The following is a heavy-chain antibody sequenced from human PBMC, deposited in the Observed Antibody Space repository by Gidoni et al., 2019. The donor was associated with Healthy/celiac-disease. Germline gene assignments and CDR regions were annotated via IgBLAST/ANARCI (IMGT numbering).Heavy chain of an antibody. J-gene: IGHJ5*02. CDR1: VGSFSGYY. D-gene: IGHD1-1*01. V-gene: IGHV4-34*01. Sequence: QVQLQQWGAGLLKPSETLSLTCVVYVGSFSGYYWSLIRQPPGKGLEWIGEINHSGSTNYNPSIKSRVTISIDTSRKQFSLKLNSVTAADTAVYYCARGVRVTTGTRWFDPWGQGTLVTVSS. CDR2: INHSGST. CDR3: ARGVRVTTGTRWFDP.